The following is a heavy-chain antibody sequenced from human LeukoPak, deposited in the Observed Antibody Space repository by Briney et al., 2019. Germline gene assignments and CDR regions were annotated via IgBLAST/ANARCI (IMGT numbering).Heavy chain of an antibody. CDR3: ARGPHYYDPPDY. Sequence: ASVKVSCKASGYTFTGYYMYWVRQAPGQGLEWVGWINPNSGGTNYAQKFQGRVTMTRDTSISTAYMELSRLGSDDTAVYYCARGPHYYDPPDYWGQGTLVAVSS. D-gene: IGHD3-22*01. CDR1: GYTFTGYY. J-gene: IGHJ4*02. V-gene: IGHV1-2*02. CDR2: INPNSGGT.